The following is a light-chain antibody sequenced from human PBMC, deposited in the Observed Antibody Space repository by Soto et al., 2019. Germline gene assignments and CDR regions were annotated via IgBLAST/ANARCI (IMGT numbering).Light chain of an antibody. CDR3: SSYTSSSTLGV. CDR2: AVS. J-gene: IGLJ1*01. Sequence: SDLTQPASVSGSPGQSITISCTGNSSDVGYYDYVSWYQQHPGKAPKLMIYAVSSRPSGVSNRFSGSKSGNTASLTISGLQAEDEADYYCSSYTSSSTLGVFGTGTKVTVL. CDR1: SSDVGYYDY. V-gene: IGLV2-14*01.